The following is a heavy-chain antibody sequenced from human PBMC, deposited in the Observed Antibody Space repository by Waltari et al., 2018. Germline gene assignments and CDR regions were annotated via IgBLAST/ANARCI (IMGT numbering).Heavy chain of an antibody. J-gene: IGHJ4*02. D-gene: IGHD1-7*01. V-gene: IGHV3-9*02. Sequence: EVQLVESGGGAVQSGSSLSLSWAASGVPPNAYAMHWVRQPPGKGLEWVSGIYWNSDRIDYVDSVRGRFTISRDNAKNSLYLQMNSLRAEDTALYYCIKETTPGGLDYWGQGTLVTVSS. CDR2: IYWNSDRI. CDR3: IKETTPGGLDY. CDR1: GVPPNAYA.